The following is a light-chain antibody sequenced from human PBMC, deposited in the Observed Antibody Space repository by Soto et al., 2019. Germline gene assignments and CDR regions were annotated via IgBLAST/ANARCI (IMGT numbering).Light chain of an antibody. J-gene: IGLJ1*01. CDR2: HVT. V-gene: IGLV2-14*03. Sequence: QSVLTQPASVSGSPGQSITISCTGTSSDIGHYDYVSWYQQHPGKVPKLMIYHVTYRPSGVSNRYSGSKSGNSASLTISGLQADDEADYYCCSLTTSHTYVFGSGTKLTVL. CDR3: CSLTTSHTYV. CDR1: SSDIGHYDY.